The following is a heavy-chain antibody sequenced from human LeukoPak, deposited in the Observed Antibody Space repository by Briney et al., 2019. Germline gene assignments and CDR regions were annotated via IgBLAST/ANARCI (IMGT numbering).Heavy chain of an antibody. Sequence: SGGSLRLSCAASGFTFSSYAMSWVRQAPGKGLEWVSAISGSGGSTYYADSVKGRFTISRDNSKNTLYLQMNSLRAEDTAVYYCATIRDGYNPLPRWGQGALVTVSS. CDR1: GFTFSSYA. D-gene: IGHD5-24*01. CDR3: ATIRDGYNPLPR. V-gene: IGHV3-23*01. J-gene: IGHJ4*02. CDR2: ISGSGGST.